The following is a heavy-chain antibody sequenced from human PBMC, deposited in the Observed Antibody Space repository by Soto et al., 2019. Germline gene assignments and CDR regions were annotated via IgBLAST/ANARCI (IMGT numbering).Heavy chain of an antibody. Sequence: GASVKVSCKASGFTFTSSAVQWVRQARGQRLEWIGWIVVGSGNTNYAQKFQERVTITRDMSTSTAYMELSSLRSEDTAVYYCAANYIVLVPAPPDVWGQGTTVTVSS. D-gene: IGHD2-2*01. CDR2: IVVGSGNT. CDR3: AANYIVLVPAPPDV. V-gene: IGHV1-58*01. CDR1: GFTFTSSA. J-gene: IGHJ6*01.